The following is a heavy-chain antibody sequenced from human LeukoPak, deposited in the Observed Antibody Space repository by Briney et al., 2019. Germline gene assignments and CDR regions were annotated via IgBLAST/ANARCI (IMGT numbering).Heavy chain of an antibody. CDR1: GFTFSGSA. CDR2: IRSKANSYAT. J-gene: IGHJ4*02. V-gene: IGHV3-73*01. Sequence: GGSLKLSCAASGFTFSGSAMHWVRQASGKGLEWVGRIRSKANSYATAYAASVKGRFTISRDDSKNTAYLQMNSLKTEDTAVYYCTRPSTIVGATNYWGQGTLVTVSS. CDR3: TRPSTIVGATNY. D-gene: IGHD1-26*01.